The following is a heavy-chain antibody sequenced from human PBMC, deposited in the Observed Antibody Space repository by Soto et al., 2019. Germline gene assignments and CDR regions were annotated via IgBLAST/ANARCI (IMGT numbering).Heavy chain of an antibody. CDR3: ARTRHGDGYCYHGLDV. CDR2: INPSGGST. CDR1: GYTFTSYY. J-gene: IGHJ6*02. V-gene: IGHV1-46*01. D-gene: IGHD2-2*01. Sequence: ASVKVSCKASGYTFTSYYIHWVRQAPGQGLEWMGLINPSGGSTSYAQKFQGRVTMTRDTSTSTVYMDLSSLRSEDTAVYYCARTRHGDGYCYHGLDVWGHGTTVTVSS.